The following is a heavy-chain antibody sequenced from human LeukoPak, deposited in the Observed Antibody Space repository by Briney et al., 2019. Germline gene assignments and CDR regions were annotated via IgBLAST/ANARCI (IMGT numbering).Heavy chain of an antibody. D-gene: IGHD4-17*01. J-gene: IGHJ4*02. Sequence: SETLSLTCTVSGGSIRSYYWSWIRQPPGKGLEWIGYIYCSGSTNYNPSLKSRVSISVDTSKNQFSLKLSSVTAADTAVYYCARTGSTVTMLYPFDHWGQGTLVTVSS. CDR1: GGSIRSYY. CDR2: IYCSGST. CDR3: ARTGSTVTMLYPFDH. V-gene: IGHV4-59*01.